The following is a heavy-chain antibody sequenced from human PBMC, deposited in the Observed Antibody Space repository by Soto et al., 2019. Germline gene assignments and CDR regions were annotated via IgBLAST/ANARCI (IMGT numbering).Heavy chain of an antibody. V-gene: IGHV1-3*01. J-gene: IGHJ6*02. CDR3: AAPEKWNRAPGGIYGMDV. Sequence: QVQLVQSGAEVKKPGASVKVSCKASGYTFTSYAIHWVRQAPGQGLEWMGWINAANGNTKYSQRFQGRVTITWDTSASTAFMELSSLRSEDTVVYYCAAPEKWNRAPGGIYGMDVWGQGTTVTVSS. CDR1: GYTFTSYA. CDR2: INAANGNT. D-gene: IGHD1-1*01.